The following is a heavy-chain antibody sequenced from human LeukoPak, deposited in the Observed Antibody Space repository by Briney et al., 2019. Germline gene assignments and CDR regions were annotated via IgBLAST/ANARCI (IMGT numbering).Heavy chain of an antibody. V-gene: IGHV4-39*07. J-gene: IGHJ3*02. CDR1: GGSISSSSYY. Sequence: SETLSLTCTVSGGSISSSSYYWGWIRQPPGKGLEWIGSIYYSGSTYYNPSLKSRVTISVDTSKNQFSLKLSSVTAADTAVYYCARARPLFDYYDSSGYYYHAFDIWGQGTMVTVSS. CDR2: IYYSGST. CDR3: ARARPLFDYYDSSGYYYHAFDI. D-gene: IGHD3-22*01.